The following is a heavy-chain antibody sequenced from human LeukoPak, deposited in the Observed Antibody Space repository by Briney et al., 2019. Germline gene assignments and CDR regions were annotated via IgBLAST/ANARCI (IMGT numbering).Heavy chain of an antibody. Sequence: QPGGSLRLSCAASGFTFSSYEMNWVRQAPGKGLEWVSYISSSGSTIYYADSVKGRFTISGDNAKNSLYLQMNSLRAEDTAVYYCARGDSSVPGWFDPWGQGTLVTVSS. V-gene: IGHV3-48*03. CDR2: ISSSGSTI. CDR3: ARGDSSVPGWFDP. D-gene: IGHD3-22*01. J-gene: IGHJ5*02. CDR1: GFTFSSYE.